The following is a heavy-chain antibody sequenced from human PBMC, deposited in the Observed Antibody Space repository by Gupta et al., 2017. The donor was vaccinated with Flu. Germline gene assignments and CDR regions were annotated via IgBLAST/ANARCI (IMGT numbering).Heavy chain of an antibody. J-gene: IGHJ4*02. D-gene: IGHD1-26*01. CDR2: IRGWGESH. CDR3: AKGGHRSPFDY. V-gene: IGHV3-23*01. Sequence: STNARRWVRQAPGEGLGWVVTIRGWGESHFYAESVKGRFPCSRDYFKSTAYLQMNTLRADDTAVYHCAKGGHRSPFDYWGQGILVTVSS. CDR1: STNA.